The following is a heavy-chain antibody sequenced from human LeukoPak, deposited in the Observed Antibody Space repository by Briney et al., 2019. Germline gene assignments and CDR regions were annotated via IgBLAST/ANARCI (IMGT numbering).Heavy chain of an antibody. V-gene: IGHV3-15*01. Sequence: GGSLRLSCAASGCTFSNAWMSWVRQAAGKGVDWVGHIKSKTAGGTTDYAAPVKGRFTISRDDSKNTLYLQMNSLETEDTAVYYCTTVWRYWGQGTLVTVSS. J-gene: IGHJ4*02. CDR1: GCTFSNAW. D-gene: IGHD3-16*01. CDR2: IKSKTAGGTT. CDR3: TTVWRY.